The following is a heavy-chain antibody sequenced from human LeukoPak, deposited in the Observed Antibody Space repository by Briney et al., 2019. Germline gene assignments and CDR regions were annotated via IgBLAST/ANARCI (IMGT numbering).Heavy chain of an antibody. V-gene: IGHV4-38-2*02. CDR2: IYHSGST. Sequence: SETLSLTRTVSGYSISSGYYWGWIRQPPGKGLEWIGSIYHSGSTYYNPSLKSRVTISVDTSKNQFSLKLSSVTAADTAVYYCAGDRLYYGSGSYYAGASDYWGQGALVTVSS. D-gene: IGHD3-10*01. CDR3: AGDRLYYGSGSYYAGASDY. J-gene: IGHJ4*02. CDR1: GYSISSGYY.